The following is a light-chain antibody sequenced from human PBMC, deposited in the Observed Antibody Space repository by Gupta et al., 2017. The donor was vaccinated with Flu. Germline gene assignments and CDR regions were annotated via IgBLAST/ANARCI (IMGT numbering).Light chain of an antibody. CDR2: DAS. CDR3: QQRSNGPLT. Sequence: EIVLTQSPATLSLSPGERATLSCRASQSVSSYLAWYQQKPGQAPRLLIYDASNRATGIPARFSGSGSGTDFTLTIISLEPEDFAVYYCQQRSNGPLTFGGGTKVEIK. CDR1: QSVSSY. V-gene: IGKV3-11*01. J-gene: IGKJ4*01.